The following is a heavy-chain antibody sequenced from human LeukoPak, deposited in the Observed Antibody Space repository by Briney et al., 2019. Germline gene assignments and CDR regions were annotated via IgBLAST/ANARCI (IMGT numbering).Heavy chain of an antibody. J-gene: IGHJ4*02. Sequence: AASVKVSCKASGYTFTGYYMHWVRQAPGQGLEWMGWINPNSGGTNYAQKFQGRVTMTRDTSISTAYMELSRLRSDDTAVYYCARLVLAATQGSDYWGPGTLVTVSS. V-gene: IGHV1-2*02. CDR1: GYTFTGYY. CDR3: ARLVLAATQGSDY. D-gene: IGHD2-15*01. CDR2: INPNSGGT.